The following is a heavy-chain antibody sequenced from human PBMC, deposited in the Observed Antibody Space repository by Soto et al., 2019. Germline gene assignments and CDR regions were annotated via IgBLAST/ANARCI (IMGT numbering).Heavy chain of an antibody. CDR1: GFSFKDYY. V-gene: IGHV3-11*01. Sequence: GGSLRLSCAASGFSFKDYYMTWMRQTPEKGLEWISTITSSGGNAYYAASVKGRVTISRDNAHNSLYLQMSGLRAEDTALYYCARSRVVVSLAGAFDIWGQGTMVTVS. D-gene: IGHD2-15*01. CDR3: ARSRVVVSLAGAFDI. CDR2: ITSSGGNA. J-gene: IGHJ3*02.